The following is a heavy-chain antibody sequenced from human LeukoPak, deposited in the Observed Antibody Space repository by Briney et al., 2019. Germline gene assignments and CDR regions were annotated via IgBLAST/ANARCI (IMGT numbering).Heavy chain of an antibody. V-gene: IGHV3-15*01. CDR1: GFSFSHAW. Sequence: GGSLRLSCAASGFSFSHAWMSWVRQAPGKGLEWVGRIKTKTDGETTDYAAPVKGRFTISRDDSKTTVYLQMNSLKTEDTAVYYCTTTGITGTEINNWGQGTLVTVSS. J-gene: IGHJ4*02. CDR3: TTTGITGTEINN. CDR2: IKTKTDGETT. D-gene: IGHD1/OR15-1a*01.